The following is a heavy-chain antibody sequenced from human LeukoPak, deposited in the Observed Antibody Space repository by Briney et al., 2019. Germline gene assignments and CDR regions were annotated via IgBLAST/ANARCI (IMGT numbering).Heavy chain of an antibody. D-gene: IGHD4-11*01. CDR2: IYSGGSI. Sequence: PGGSLRLSCAASGLTVSSYMSWVRQAPGKGLEWVSVIYSGGSIYYADSVKGRFTISRDKSKNTLYLQMNSLRAEDTAVYYCAKFHTVTTTYWGQGTLVTVSS. CDR3: AKFHTVTTTY. V-gene: IGHV3-66*01. J-gene: IGHJ4*02. CDR1: GLTVSSY.